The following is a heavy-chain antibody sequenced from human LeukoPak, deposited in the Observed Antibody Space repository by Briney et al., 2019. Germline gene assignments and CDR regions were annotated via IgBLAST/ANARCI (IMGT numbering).Heavy chain of an antibody. CDR1: GFTFRSFA. CDR3: TKDPNGDYVGAFDP. CDR2: ITGNHGPT. V-gene: IGHV3-23*01. Sequence: PGGSLRLSCAASGFTFRSFAMTWVRQAPGKGLEWVASITGNHGPTYNTDSVKDRFTISRDNSQNTLYLQMDSLRAEDTAVYYCTKDPNGDYVGAFDPWGQGTLVTVPS. D-gene: IGHD4-17*01. J-gene: IGHJ5*02.